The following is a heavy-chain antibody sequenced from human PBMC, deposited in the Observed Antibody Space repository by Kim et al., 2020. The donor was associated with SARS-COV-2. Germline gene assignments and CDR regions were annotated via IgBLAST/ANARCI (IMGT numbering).Heavy chain of an antibody. Sequence: SETLSLTCTVSGGTISSSSYYWGWIRQPPGKGLEWIGCFYYSGSTYYNPSLKSRVTISVDTSKNQFFLKLSSVNAADTAVYYCAGGYIRGGYGRFYWGQG. D-gene: IGHD6-19*01. CDR2: FYYSGST. CDR1: GGTISSSSYY. CDR3: AGGYIRGGYGRFY. J-gene: IGHJ4*02. V-gene: IGHV4-39*01.